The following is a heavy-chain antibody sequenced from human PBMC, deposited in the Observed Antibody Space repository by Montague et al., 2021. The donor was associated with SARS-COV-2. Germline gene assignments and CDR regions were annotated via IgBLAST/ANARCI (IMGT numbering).Heavy chain of an antibody. CDR1: GGSFSGYY. V-gene: IGHV4-34*01. CDR3: ARFAYRMLFIASDYGMDD. CDR2: ISHSGGT. Sequence: SETLSLTCAVYGGSFSGYYWSWICQPPGKGLEWIGEISHSGGTNYYSSLKRRVTIAIDTSKNQFSLKLSSVTAADTAVYYCARFAYRMLFIASDYGMDDWGQGTTVTVSS. D-gene: IGHD2-2*01. J-gene: IGHJ6*02.